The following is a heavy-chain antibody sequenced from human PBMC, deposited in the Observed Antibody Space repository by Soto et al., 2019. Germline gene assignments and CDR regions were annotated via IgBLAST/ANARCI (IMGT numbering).Heavy chain of an antibody. V-gene: IGHV4-59*01. CDR1: GGSISSYY. CDR3: ARDRDGSNDGILRFGELFRGMDV. CDR2: IYYSGST. J-gene: IGHJ6*02. D-gene: IGHD3-10*01. Sequence: PSETLSLTCTVSGGSISSYYWSWIRQPPGKGLEWIGYIYYSGSTNYNPSLKSRVTISVDTSKNQFSLKLSSVTAADTAVYYCARDRDGSNDGILRFGELFRGMDVWGQGTTVTVSS.